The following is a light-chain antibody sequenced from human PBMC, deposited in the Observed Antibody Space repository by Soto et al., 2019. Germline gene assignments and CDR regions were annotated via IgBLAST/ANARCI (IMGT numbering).Light chain of an antibody. CDR1: QGIGSY. Sequence: DIQLTQSPSFLSASVGDRVTITCRASQGIGSYLAWYQQKPGKAPKLLIYAASTLQSWVPSRFSGSGSGTEFTLTISSLQPEDFATYYCQQLNSYPRAFGGGTKVEIK. J-gene: IGKJ4*01. V-gene: IGKV1-9*01. CDR3: QQLNSYPRA. CDR2: AAS.